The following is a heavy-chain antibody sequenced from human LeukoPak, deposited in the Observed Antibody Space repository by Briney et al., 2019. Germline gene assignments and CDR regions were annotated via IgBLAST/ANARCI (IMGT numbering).Heavy chain of an antibody. CDR2: IYYSGST. Sequence: PSETLSLTCTVSAGSISSSSYYWGWIRQPPGKGLEWIGSIYYSGSTYYNPSLKSRVTKSVDTSKNQFSLKLSSVTAADTAVYYCARRPNYGDYDGGFDYWGQGTLVTVSS. D-gene: IGHD4-17*01. CDR1: AGSISSSSYY. J-gene: IGHJ4*02. CDR3: ARRPNYGDYDGGFDY. V-gene: IGHV4-39*01.